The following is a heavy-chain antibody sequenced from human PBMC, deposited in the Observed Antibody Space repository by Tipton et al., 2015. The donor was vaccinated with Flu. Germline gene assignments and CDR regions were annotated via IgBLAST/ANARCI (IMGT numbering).Heavy chain of an antibody. J-gene: IGHJ4*02. D-gene: IGHD3-10*01. CDR1: GGSFSGYY. Sequence: GLVKPSETLSLTCAVYGGSFSGYYWNWIRQPPGKGLEWIGEINHSGSTNYNPSLKSRVTISVDTSKNQFSLKLSSLTAADTAVYYCARGLYGSGSYQRRYFDSWGQGTLVTVSS. CDR3: ARGLYGSGSYQRRYFDS. V-gene: IGHV4-34*01. CDR2: INHSGST.